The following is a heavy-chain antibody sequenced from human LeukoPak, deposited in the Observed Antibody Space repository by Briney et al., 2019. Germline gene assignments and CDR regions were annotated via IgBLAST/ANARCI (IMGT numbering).Heavy chain of an antibody. J-gene: IGHJ6*03. D-gene: IGHD4-17*01. CDR1: GGSISSSHW. V-gene: IGHV4-4*02. Sequence: SGTLSLTCAVSGGSISSSHWWSWVRQPPGKGLEWIGEIYQSGSTNYNPSLKSRVTISVDKSKNQFSLKLSSVTAADTAVYYCAKGDGDYNYYYYMDVWGKGTTVTVSS. CDR2: IYQSGST. CDR3: AKGDGDYNYYYYMDV.